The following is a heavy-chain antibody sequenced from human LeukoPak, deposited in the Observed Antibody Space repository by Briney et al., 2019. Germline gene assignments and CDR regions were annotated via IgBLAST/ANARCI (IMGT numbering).Heavy chain of an antibody. CDR1: GFNFRSYW. CDR2: IKEDGSKK. D-gene: IGHD1-26*01. J-gene: IGHJ4*02. CDR3: ARGSAWERGSYDY. Sequence: GGSLRLSCAASGFNFRSYWMRWVRQAPGKGLEWVANIKEDGSKKYYVDSVKGRFTISRDNAENSLYLQMNSLRVEDTAVYYCARGSAWERGSYDYWGQGTLVTVSS. V-gene: IGHV3-7*05.